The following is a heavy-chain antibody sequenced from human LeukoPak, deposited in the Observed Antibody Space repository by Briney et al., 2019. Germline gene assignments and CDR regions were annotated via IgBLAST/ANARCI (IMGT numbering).Heavy chain of an antibody. D-gene: IGHD6-13*01. V-gene: IGHV4-30-4*08. CDR1: GGSISSGDYY. Sequence: SQTLSLTCTVSGGSISSGDYYWSWIRHPPGKGLEWGGYIYYSGSTYYNPSLKSRVTISVDTSKNQFSLKLSSVTAADTAVYYCARGKQQLVYDYFDYWGQGTLVTVSS. CDR2: IYYSGST. J-gene: IGHJ4*02. CDR3: ARGKQQLVYDYFDY.